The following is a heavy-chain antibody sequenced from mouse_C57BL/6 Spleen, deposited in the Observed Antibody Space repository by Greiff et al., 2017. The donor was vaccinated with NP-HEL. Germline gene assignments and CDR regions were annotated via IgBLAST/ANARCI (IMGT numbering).Heavy chain of an antibody. Sequence: VMLVESGPGLVQPSQSLSITCTVSGFSLTSYGVHWVRQSPGKGLEWLGVIWSGGSTDYNAAFISRLSISKDNSKSQVFFKMNSLQADDTAIYYCAREGGLLEFAYWGQGTLVTVSA. D-gene: IGHD2-3*01. CDR2: IWSGGST. CDR3: AREGGLLEFAY. CDR1: GFSLTSYG. J-gene: IGHJ3*01. V-gene: IGHV2-2*01.